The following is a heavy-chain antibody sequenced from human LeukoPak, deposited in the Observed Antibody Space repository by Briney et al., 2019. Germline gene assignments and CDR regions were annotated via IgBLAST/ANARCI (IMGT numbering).Heavy chain of an antibody. CDR2: ISKDGSIT. J-gene: IGHJ4*02. CDR3: ARESYGDFYFDY. Sequence: PGRSLRLSCAASRVTFSSYSMHWVRQAPGKGLEWVALISKDGSITFYADSVKGRFTISRDNSKNTLYLQINSLRTEDTSVYFCARESYGDFYFDYWGQGTLVTVSS. D-gene: IGHD4-17*01. CDR1: RVTFSSYS. V-gene: IGHV3-30*04.